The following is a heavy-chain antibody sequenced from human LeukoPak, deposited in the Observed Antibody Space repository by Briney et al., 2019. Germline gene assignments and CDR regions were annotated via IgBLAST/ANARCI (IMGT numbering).Heavy chain of an antibody. D-gene: IGHD1-20*01. J-gene: IGHJ6*02. CDR2: NYYSWST. CDR3: ARGTPYNWKVHYYYYGMDV. Sequence: SETLSLTCTVSGGSISRYYWSWIRQPPGRGLEWIGYNYYSWSTNYNPSLKSRVTISVDTSKNQFSLKLSSVTAADTAVYYCARGTPYNWKVHYYYYGMDVWGQGTTVTVSS. CDR1: GGSISRYY. V-gene: IGHV4-59*01.